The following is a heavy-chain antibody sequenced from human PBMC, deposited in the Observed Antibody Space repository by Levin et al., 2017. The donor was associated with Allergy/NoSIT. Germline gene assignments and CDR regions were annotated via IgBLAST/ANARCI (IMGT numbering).Heavy chain of an antibody. CDR3: AGMKRNILQAFGI. J-gene: IGHJ3*02. D-gene: IGHD2/OR15-2a*01. CDR1: GGEGRRER. Sequence: GGSLRLSGGEEGGEGRRERRKGGRKEAGKGLEWISYISSSSSSIDYADSVKGRFTISRDNAKNSLFLQMNSLRDEDTAVYFCAGMKRNILQAFGIWGQGTMVTVSS. CDR2: ISSSSSSI. V-gene: IGHV3-48*02.